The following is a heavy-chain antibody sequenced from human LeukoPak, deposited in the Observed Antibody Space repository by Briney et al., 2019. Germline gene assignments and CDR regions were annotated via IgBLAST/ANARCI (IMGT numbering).Heavy chain of an antibody. Sequence: KPSETLSLTCAVYGGSFSGYYWSWIRQPPGKGLEWIGEINHSGSTNYNPFLKSRVTISVDTSKNQFSLKLSSVTAADTAVYYCTRERSTVTFDYWGQGTLVTVSS. J-gene: IGHJ4*02. CDR2: INHSGST. D-gene: IGHD4-17*01. CDR3: TRERSTVTFDY. V-gene: IGHV4-34*01. CDR1: GGSFSGYY.